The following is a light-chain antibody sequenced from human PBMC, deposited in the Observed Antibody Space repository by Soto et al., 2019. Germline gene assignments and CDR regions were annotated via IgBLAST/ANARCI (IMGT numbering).Light chain of an antibody. CDR2: GAS. CDR3: QQRSNWPPLT. Sequence: EIVMTQSPATLSVSPGERATLSCRASQSVSSNLAWYQQKPGQAPRLLIYGASNRATGIPARFSGSGSGTDFTLTISSLEPEDFAVYYCQQRSNWPPLTFGGGTKV. CDR1: QSVSSN. J-gene: IGKJ4*01. V-gene: IGKV3-11*01.